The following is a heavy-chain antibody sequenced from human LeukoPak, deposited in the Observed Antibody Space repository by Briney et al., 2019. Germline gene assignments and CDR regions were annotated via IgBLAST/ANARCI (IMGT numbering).Heavy chain of an antibody. J-gene: IGHJ4*02. CDR2: IYHSGST. CDR3: ARESRFGTAMAIKY. CDR1: GYSISSGYY. Sequence: PSETLSLTCTVSGYSISSGYYWGWIRQPPGKGLEWIGSIYHSGSTYYNPSLKSRVTISVDTSKNQFSLKLSSVTAADTAVYYCARESRFGTAMAIKYWGQRTLVTVSS. V-gene: IGHV4-38-2*02. D-gene: IGHD5-18*01.